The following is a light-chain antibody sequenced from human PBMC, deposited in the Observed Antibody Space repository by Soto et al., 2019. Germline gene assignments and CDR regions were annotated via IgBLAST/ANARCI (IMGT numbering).Light chain of an antibody. J-gene: IGKJ5*01. V-gene: IGKV3-11*01. CDR2: DAS. Sequence: EIVLTQSPATLSLSPGERATLSGRASQSVSSHLAWYQQKPGQAPRLLIYDASNRATGIPARFSGSGSGTDFTLTISSLEPEDFAVYYCQQRSNWPITFGQGTRLEIK. CDR1: QSVSSH. CDR3: QQRSNWPIT.